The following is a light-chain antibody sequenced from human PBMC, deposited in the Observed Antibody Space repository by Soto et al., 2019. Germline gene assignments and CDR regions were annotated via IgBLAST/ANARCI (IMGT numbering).Light chain of an antibody. CDR3: SAHGGTNPYV. CDR2: EVN. V-gene: IGLV2-8*01. CDR1: ASDIGGYNF. J-gene: IGLJ1*01. Sequence: QSALTQPPSASGSPGQSVAISCTGTASDIGGYNFVSWYQQHPGKAPKLMIYEVNKRPSGVPDRFSGSKSGNTASLTVSGLQAEDEAAYYCSAHGGTNPYVFGTGTKLTVL.